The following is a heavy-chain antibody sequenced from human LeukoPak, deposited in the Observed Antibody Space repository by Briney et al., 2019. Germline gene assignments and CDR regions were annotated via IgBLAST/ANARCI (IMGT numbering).Heavy chain of an antibody. CDR1: GYTFTGYY. J-gene: IGHJ4*02. D-gene: IGHD6-13*01. Sequence: GASVKVSCKASGYTFTGYYMHWVQQAPGQGLEWMGRINPNSGGTNYAQKFQGRVTMTRDTSISTAYMELSRLRSDDTAVYYCARVPTTGPRYSSSWYRIYFDYWAREPWSPSPQ. V-gene: IGHV1-2*06. CDR3: ARVPTTGPRYSSSWYRIYFDY. CDR2: INPNSGGT.